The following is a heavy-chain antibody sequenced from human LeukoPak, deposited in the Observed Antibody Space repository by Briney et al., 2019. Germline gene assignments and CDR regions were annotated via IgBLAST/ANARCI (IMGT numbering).Heavy chain of an antibody. CDR1: GFTFSSYE. Sequence: GGSLRLSCAASGFTFSSYEMNWVRQAPGKGLEWVSYISSGSTIYYADSVKGRFTISRDNAKNSLYLQMNSLRAEDTAVYYCARDSPDYYGMDVWGQGTTVTVSS. CDR3: ARDSPDYYGMDV. CDR2: ISSGSTI. J-gene: IGHJ6*02. V-gene: IGHV3-48*03.